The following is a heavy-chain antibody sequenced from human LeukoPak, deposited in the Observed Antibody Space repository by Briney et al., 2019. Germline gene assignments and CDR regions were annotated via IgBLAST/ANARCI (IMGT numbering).Heavy chain of an antibody. CDR2: IYHSGST. CDR1: GGSISSGGYY. D-gene: IGHD2-2*01. J-gene: IGHJ4*02. Sequence: SETLSLTCTVSGGSISSGGYYWSWIRQPPGKGLEWIGYIYHSGSTYYNPSLKSRVTISVDRSKNQFSLKLSSVTAADTAVYYCARVIGTSYCSSTSCYQPHNFDYWGQGTLVTVSS. CDR3: ARVIGTSYCSSTSCYQPHNFDY. V-gene: IGHV4-30-2*01.